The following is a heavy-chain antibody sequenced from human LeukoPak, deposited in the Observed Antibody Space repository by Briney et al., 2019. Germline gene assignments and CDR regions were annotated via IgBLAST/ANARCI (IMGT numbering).Heavy chain of an antibody. D-gene: IGHD2-15*01. Sequence: ASVKVSCEASGYTLRDYYIYWVRQAPGQGLEWLGWLNPHSGGTNYAQKFQGRVTLTSDTSICTAYMELSLLTSDDTAIYYCARGLRIINGLDVWGQGTTVIVSS. CDR1: GYTLRDYY. CDR2: LNPHSGGT. V-gene: IGHV1-2*02. J-gene: IGHJ6*02. CDR3: ARGLRIINGLDV.